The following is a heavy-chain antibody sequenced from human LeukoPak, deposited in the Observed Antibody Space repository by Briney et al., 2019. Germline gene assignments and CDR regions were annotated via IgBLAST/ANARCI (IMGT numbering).Heavy chain of an antibody. D-gene: IGHD3-22*01. V-gene: IGHV3-23*01. CDR3: AKDYYNHQFDC. CDR1: RFTLSNYA. CDR2: ISSGGDRI. J-gene: IGHJ4*02. Sequence: GGSLRLSCAAQRFTLSNYAMNWVRQAPGKGLEWVSSISSGGDRINYADSVKGRFTISRDDSQNTLYLQMNSLSVEDTAVYFCAKDYYNHQFDCWGQGTLVTVSS.